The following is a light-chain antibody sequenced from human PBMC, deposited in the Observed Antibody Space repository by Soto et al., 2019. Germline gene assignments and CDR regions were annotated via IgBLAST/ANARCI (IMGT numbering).Light chain of an antibody. Sequence: EIVLTQSPGTLSLSPLERGTLSCRASQSVSSNFLAWYQQKPGQAPRLLIFAASTRATGIPDRFTGRGSGTDFTLTISRLEPEDFAVYYCQFYGEPPKTFGQGTKVDIK. CDR3: QFYGEPPKT. V-gene: IGKV3-20*01. J-gene: IGKJ1*01. CDR2: AAS. CDR1: QSVSSNF.